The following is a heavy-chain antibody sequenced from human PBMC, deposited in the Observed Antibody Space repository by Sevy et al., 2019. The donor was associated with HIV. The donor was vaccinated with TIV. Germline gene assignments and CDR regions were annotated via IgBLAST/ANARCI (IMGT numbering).Heavy chain of an antibody. CDR1: GFTFNSHG. CDR3: VKDPLISLGADLFDY. Sequence: GGSLRLSCATSGFTFNSHGMHLVRQAPGKGLEWVSFIQYDGGNKNYADSVKGRFTISRDNSKNTLYLQLSSLRTEDTALYYCVKDPLISLGADLFDYWGQGTLVTVSS. V-gene: IGHV3-30*02. CDR2: IQYDGGNK. D-gene: IGHD7-27*01. J-gene: IGHJ4*02.